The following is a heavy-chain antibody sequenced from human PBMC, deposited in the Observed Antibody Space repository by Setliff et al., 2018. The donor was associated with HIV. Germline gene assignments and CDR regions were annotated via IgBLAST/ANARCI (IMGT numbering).Heavy chain of an antibody. J-gene: IGHJ4*02. CDR3: AKDLNIAVAGTFDY. Sequence: GGSLRLSCAASGFAFSSYAMNWVRQAPGKGLEWVSSITYSGSHKFYADSLKGRFTISRDSAEKSLYLQMNSLRAEDTAVYYCAKDLNIAVAGTFDYWGQGTLVTVSS. V-gene: IGHV3-21*04. CDR1: GFAFSSYA. D-gene: IGHD6-19*01. CDR2: ITYSGSHK.